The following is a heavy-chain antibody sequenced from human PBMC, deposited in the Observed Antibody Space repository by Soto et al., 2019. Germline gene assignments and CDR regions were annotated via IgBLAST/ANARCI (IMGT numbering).Heavy chain of an antibody. J-gene: IGHJ6*02. Sequence: GGSLRLSCAASGFTFSSYAMDWVRQAPGKGLEWVAVIPYDGSNKYYADSVKGRFTISRDNSKNTLYLQMNSLRAEDTAVYYCARDLGWQLVYSYYGMDVWGPGTTVTVSS. CDR2: IPYDGSNK. D-gene: IGHD6-6*01. V-gene: IGHV3-30-3*01. CDR3: ARDLGWQLVYSYYGMDV. CDR1: GFTFSSYA.